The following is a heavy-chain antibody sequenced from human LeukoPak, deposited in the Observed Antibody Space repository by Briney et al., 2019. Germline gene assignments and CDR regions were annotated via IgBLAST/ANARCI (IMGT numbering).Heavy chain of an antibody. J-gene: IGHJ4*02. CDR3: ARHSGSYLPYFDY. CDR1: GGSISSYY. Sequence: SETLSLTCTVSGGSISSYYWSWIRQPPGKGLEWNGYIYYSGSTNYNPSLKSRVTISVDTSKNQFSLKLSSVTAADTAVYYCARHSGSYLPYFDYWGQGTLVTVSS. D-gene: IGHD1-26*01. CDR2: IYYSGST. V-gene: IGHV4-59*08.